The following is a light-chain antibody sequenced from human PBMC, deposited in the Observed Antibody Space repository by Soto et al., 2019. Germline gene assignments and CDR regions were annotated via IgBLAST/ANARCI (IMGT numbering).Light chain of an antibody. CDR2: DAS. J-gene: IGKJ5*01. CDR3: QQRSNWPPSIT. Sequence: EVMLTQSPATLSLSPGERATLSCRASQSVSSYLAWYQQKPGQAPRLLIYDASNRATGIPARFSGSGSGTDFTLTVSSLEPEDFAVYYCQQRSNWPPSITFGQGNDWRL. CDR1: QSVSSY. V-gene: IGKV3-11*01.